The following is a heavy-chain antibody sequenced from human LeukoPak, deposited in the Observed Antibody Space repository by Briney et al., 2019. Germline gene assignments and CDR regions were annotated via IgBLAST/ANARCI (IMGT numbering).Heavy chain of an antibody. CDR2: ISSTGTYF. CDR3: ARQVGDYYDSSGYSLD. V-gene: IGHV3-21*01. D-gene: IGHD3-22*01. Sequence: GESLRLSCEASGFTFRTYSMNWVRQAPGQGLEWISYISSTGTYFNYADSVKGRFTISRDSAKNSLYLQMNSLGAADTAVYYCARQVGDYYDSSGYSLDWGQGTLVTVSS. CDR1: GFTFRTYS. J-gene: IGHJ4*02.